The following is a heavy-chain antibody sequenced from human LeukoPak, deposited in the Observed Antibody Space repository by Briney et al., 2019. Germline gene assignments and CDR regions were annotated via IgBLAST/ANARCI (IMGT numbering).Heavy chain of an antibody. Sequence: SQTLSLTCAISGDSVSSDSAAWSWIRQSPSRGLEWLGRTYYRSKWYNDYAVSVKSRITINPDTSKNQFSLQLNSVTPEDTAVYYCARESAYCGGDCWFDPWGQGTLVTVSS. CDR1: GDSVSSDSAA. D-gene: IGHD2-21*02. V-gene: IGHV6-1*01. J-gene: IGHJ5*02. CDR2: TYYRSKWYN. CDR3: ARESAYCGGDCWFDP.